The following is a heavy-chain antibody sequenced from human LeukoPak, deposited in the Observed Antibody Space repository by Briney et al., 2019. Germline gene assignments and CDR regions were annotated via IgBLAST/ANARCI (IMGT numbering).Heavy chain of an antibody. Sequence: GGSLRLSCAASGFTFSSYAMHWVRQAPGKGLEYVSAISSNGGSTYYANSVKGRFTTSRDNSKNTLYLQMGSLRAEDMAVYYCARDPSAMAGYYMDVWGKGTTVTVSS. D-gene: IGHD5-18*01. CDR1: GFTFSSYA. J-gene: IGHJ6*03. V-gene: IGHV3-64*01. CDR2: ISSNGGST. CDR3: ARDPSAMAGYYMDV.